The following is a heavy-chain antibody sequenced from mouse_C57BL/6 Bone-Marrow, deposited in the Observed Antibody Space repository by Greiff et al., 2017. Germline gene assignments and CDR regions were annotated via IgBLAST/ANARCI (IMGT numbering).Heavy chain of an antibody. CDR2: IDPSDSYT. CDR1: GYTFTSYW. Sequence: VQLQQPGAELVMPGASVKLSCKASGYTFTSYWMHWVKHRPGQGLELIGEIDPSDSYTNYNQKFKGKSTLTVDKSSSTAYMQLSSLTSEDSAVYYCARSIRRYFDYWGQGTTLTVSS. CDR3: ARSIRRYFDY. V-gene: IGHV1-69*01. J-gene: IGHJ2*01.